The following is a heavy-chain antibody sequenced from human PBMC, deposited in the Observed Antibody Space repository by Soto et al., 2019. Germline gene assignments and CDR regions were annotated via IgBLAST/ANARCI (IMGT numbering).Heavy chain of an antibody. CDR1: GYTFTRSG. CDR2: ISSYNGDT. V-gene: IGHV1-18*01. Sequence: QVQLEQSGAEVKKPGASVKVSCKASGYTFTRSGISWVRQAPGQGPEWMGWISSYNGDTNYAQTFQGRVTMTTDTSPXTAYMELRSLRSDDTAVYYCAGEGVAPYYSYGMDVWGQGTPVTVSS. D-gene: IGHD5-12*01. CDR3: AGEGVAPYYSYGMDV. J-gene: IGHJ6*02.